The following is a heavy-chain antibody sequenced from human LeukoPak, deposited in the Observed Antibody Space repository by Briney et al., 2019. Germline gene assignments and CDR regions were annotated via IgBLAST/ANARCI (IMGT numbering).Heavy chain of an antibody. CDR2: ISSSGSTI. CDR1: GFTFSRYE. V-gene: IGHV3-48*03. CDR3: ARVSVSMIVVGSPDVLDI. Sequence: PGGSLRLSCAASGFTFSRYEMNWVRQAPGKGLEWVSYISSSGSTIYYADSVKGRFTISRDNAKNSLYLQMNSLRAEDTAVYYCARVSVSMIVVGSPDVLDIWGQGTMVTVSS. J-gene: IGHJ3*02. D-gene: IGHD3-22*01.